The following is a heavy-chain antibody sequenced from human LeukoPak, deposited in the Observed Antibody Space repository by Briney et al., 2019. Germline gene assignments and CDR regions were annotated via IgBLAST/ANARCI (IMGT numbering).Heavy chain of an antibody. CDR2: IYTSGST. D-gene: IGHD3-3*01. CDR3: AGVKYYDFWRGYIYEEYFQH. V-gene: IGHV4-61*02. Sequence: SETLSLTCTVSGGSISSGSYYWSWIRQPAGKGLEWIGRIYTSGSTNYNPSLKSRVTMSVDTSKNQFSLKLSSVTAADTAVYYCAGVKYYDFWRGYIYEEYFQHWGQGTLVTVSS. J-gene: IGHJ1*01. CDR1: GGSISSGSYY.